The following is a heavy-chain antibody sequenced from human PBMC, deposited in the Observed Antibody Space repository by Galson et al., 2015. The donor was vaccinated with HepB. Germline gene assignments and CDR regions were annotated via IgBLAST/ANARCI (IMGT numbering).Heavy chain of an antibody. V-gene: IGHV1-18*01. CDR1: GYTFTNYG. J-gene: IGHJ4*02. CDR2: ISAYNGNT. D-gene: IGHD6-19*01. CDR3: ARDNEIAVAGTFDY. Sequence: SVKVSCKASGYTFTNYGISWVRQAPGQGLEWMGWISAYNGNTNYAQKLQGRVTMTTDTSTSTAYMELRSLRSDDTAVYYCARDNEIAVAGTFDYWGQGTLVTVSS.